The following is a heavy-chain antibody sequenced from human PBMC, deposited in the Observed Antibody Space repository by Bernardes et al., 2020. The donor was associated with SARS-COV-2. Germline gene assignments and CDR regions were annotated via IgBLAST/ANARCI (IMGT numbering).Heavy chain of an antibody. Sequence: GGSLRLSCAASGFIFTNYNMNWVRQAPGKGLEWVSSISSGSSYIYYADSVKGRFTISKDNAKNSLYLQMNSLRAEDTAVYYCARDLTYDFWSGYSRVFDYWGQGTLVTVSS. CDR1: GFIFTNYN. CDR3: ARDLTYDFWSGYSRVFDY. J-gene: IGHJ4*02. V-gene: IGHV3-21*01. D-gene: IGHD3-3*01. CDR2: ISSGSSYI.